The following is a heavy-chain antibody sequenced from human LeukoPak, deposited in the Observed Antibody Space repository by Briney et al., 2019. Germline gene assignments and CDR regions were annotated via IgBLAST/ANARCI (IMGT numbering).Heavy chain of an antibody. CDR1: GYSFTNYW. CDR2: IYPGDSDT. V-gene: IGHV5-51*01. J-gene: IGHJ4*02. CDR3: ARQYCSGGSCYPADNTIDY. D-gene: IGHD2-15*01. Sequence: GESLKISCKGSGYSFTNYWIGWVRQMPGKGLEWMGIIYPGDSDTRYSPSFQGQVTISVDKSINTAYLQWSSLKASDTAMYYCARQYCSGGSCYPADNTIDYWGQGTLVTVSS.